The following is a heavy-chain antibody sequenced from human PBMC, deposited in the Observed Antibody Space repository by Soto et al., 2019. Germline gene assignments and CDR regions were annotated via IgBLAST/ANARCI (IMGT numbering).Heavy chain of an antibody. CDR1: GGTFSTYT. J-gene: IGHJ6*02. CDR2: IIPMFGTA. V-gene: IGHV1-69*12. Sequence: QVQLVQSGAEVKKPGSSVKVSCKASGGTFSTYTINWVRQAPGQGLEWMGGIIPMFGTANYAQKFQGRVTITADESTSTAYMELSSLRSEDTPVYYCARRYCISTSCHYYGMDVWGQGTTVTVSS. CDR3: ARRYCISTSCHYYGMDV. D-gene: IGHD2-2*01.